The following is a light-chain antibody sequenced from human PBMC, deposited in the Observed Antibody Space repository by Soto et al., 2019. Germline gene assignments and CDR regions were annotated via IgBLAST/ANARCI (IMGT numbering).Light chain of an antibody. CDR3: QQANNFPWT. Sequence: DIQMTQSPSSVSASVGDRVTITCRASQGISSWLAWYQQKAGKAPKLLIYDASSLQNGVASRFSGAASGTDFTLTISSLQPEDIAIYYCQQANNFPWTFGQGTKVEIK. J-gene: IGKJ1*01. CDR1: QGISSW. CDR2: DAS. V-gene: IGKV1-12*01.